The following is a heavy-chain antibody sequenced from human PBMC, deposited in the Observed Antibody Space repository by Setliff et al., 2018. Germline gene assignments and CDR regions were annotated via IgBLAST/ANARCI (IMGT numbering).Heavy chain of an antibody. D-gene: IGHD2-8*01. CDR3: ARGGVDCTNGVCNWYFYLDV. CDR2: IYTSGST. Sequence: SETLSLTCTVSGGSISSGSYYWSWIRQPAGKGLEWIGRIYTSGSTNYNPSLKSRVTISVDTSKNQFSLKLSSVTAGDTAVYYCARGGVDCTNGVCNWYFYLDVWGKGTTVTVSS. J-gene: IGHJ6*03. CDR1: GGSISSGSYY. V-gene: IGHV4-61*02.